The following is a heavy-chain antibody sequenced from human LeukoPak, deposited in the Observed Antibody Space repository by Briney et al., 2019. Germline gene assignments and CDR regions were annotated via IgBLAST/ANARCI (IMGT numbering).Heavy chain of an antibody. CDR3: TASDTPGVDY. D-gene: IGHD5-18*01. Sequence: PGGSPRLSCAASGFTVSSNYMSWVRQAPGKGLEWVGRIKSKKFGETTDYAASVKGRFTISRDDSKNTLYLQMNSLKIEDTGVFYCTASDTPGVDYWGQGTLLTVSS. CDR2: IKSKKFGETT. J-gene: IGHJ4*02. CDR1: GFTVSSNY. V-gene: IGHV3-15*01.